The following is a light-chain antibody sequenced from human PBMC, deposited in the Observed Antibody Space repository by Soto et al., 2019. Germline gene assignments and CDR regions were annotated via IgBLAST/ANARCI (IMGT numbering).Light chain of an antibody. Sequence: DIPLTQSPSTLSASVGDRVTLTCRASQNINNWLAWYQQKPGKAPKVLIYDASSLESGVPSRFSGSGSGTEFTLTISSLQPDGFATYYCQQYDGNFGPGTKVDIK. CDR1: QNINNW. CDR2: DAS. CDR3: QQYDGN. V-gene: IGKV1-5*01. J-gene: IGKJ3*01.